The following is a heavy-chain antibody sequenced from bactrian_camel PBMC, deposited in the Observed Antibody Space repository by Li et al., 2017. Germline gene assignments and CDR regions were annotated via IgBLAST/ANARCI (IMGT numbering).Heavy chain of an antibody. CDR3: VRETMEWVPARSLGY. J-gene: IGHJ6*01. CDR2: IDSDGST. Sequence: VQLVESGGGSVQAGESLRLTCAASGYKYSYCMAWFRQAPGKEREGVAAIDSDGSTSYADSVKGRFTISRDNAKNTLYLQMNSLKPEDTGVYYCVRETMEWVPARSLGYWGQGTQVTVS. D-gene: IGHD5*01. CDR1: GYKYSYC. V-gene: IGHV3S53*01.